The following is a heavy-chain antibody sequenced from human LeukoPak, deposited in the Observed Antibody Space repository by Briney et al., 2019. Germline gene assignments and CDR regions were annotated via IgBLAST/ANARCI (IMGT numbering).Heavy chain of an antibody. CDR1: GFIFSSYA. CDR2: ISYDGSNK. J-gene: IGHJ3*02. V-gene: IGHV3-30-3*01. D-gene: IGHD5-12*01. Sequence: GGSLRLSCAASGFIFSSYAMHWVRQAPGKGLEWVAVISYDGSNKYYADSVKGRFTISRDNSKNTLYLQMNSLRAEDTAVYYCARARSGYDDDYAFDIWGQGTMVTVSS. CDR3: ARARSGYDDDYAFDI.